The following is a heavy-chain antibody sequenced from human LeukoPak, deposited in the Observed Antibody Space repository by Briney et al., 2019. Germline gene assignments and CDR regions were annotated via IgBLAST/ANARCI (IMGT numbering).Heavy chain of an antibody. D-gene: IGHD6-6*01. CDR1: GTSISSLY. CDR3: ARHRAYSSSSPFDY. CDR2: IYYTGST. J-gene: IGHJ4*02. Sequence: SETLSLTCSVSGTSISSLYWSWIRQPPGKGLEWIGYIYYTGSTNYNPSLKSPVTIFVDTSKNQFSLSLSSVTAADTAVYYCARHRAYSSSSPFDYWGQGTLVTVSS. V-gene: IGHV4-59*08.